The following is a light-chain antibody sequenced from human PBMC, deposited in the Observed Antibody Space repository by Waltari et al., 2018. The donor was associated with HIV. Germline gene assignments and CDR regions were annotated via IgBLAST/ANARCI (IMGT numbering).Light chain of an antibody. CDR3: QSYDSSLSGSV. CDR1: SPNIGAGYD. Sequence: QSVLTQPPSVSGAPGQRVTISCTGSSPNIGAGYDVHWYQQLPGTAPKLLIYGNSKRPSGVPDRFSGSKSGTSASLAITGLQAEDEADYYCQSYDSSLSGSVFGGGTQLTVL. J-gene: IGLJ7*01. V-gene: IGLV1-40*01. CDR2: GNS.